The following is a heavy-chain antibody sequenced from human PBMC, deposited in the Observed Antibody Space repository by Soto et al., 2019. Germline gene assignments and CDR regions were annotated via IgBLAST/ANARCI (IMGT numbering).Heavy chain of an antibody. J-gene: IGHJ4*02. CDR1: GYIFSTYT. V-gene: IGHV1-3*01. CDR3: ARVSFETSGYADY. Sequence: QVHLVQSGAEVKKPGASVKVSCKASGYIFSTYTMHWVRQAPGQRLEWMGWINAANGNTKYSQNFQGRVIISRDTSASTAYLELSSLRSEDTAVYYCARVSFETSGYADYWGQGTLVTVSS. CDR2: INAANGNT. D-gene: IGHD3-22*01.